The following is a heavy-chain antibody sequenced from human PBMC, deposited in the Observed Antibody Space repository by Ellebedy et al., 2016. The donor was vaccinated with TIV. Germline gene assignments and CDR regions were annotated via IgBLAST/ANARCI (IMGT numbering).Heavy chain of an antibody. V-gene: IGHV2-5*02. CDR1: GFSLSTSGVG. Sequence: SGPTLVNPTQTLTLTCTFSGFSLSTSGVGVGWLRQPPGKALEWLALIYWDDDKRYRPSLRSRLTITKDTSKNQVVLTMTNMDPVDTATDYCAHDACGSSCNREYFQHWGQGTLVTVSS. D-gene: IGHD6-13*01. J-gene: IGHJ1*01. CDR3: AHDACGSSCNREYFQH. CDR2: IYWDDDK.